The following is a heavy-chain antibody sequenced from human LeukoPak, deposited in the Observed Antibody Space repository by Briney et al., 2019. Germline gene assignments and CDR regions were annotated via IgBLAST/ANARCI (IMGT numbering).Heavy chain of an antibody. CDR2: IWSDGSNQ. Sequence: PGGSLRLSCAASKFTFSHFCMHWARQAPGKGLQGVAVIWSDGSNQYYADSVKGRFTIYRDNSNNMVYLQMNSLRDDDTGVYYCAKDAQRGFDYSNSLEYWGQGALVTVSS. CDR3: AKDAQRGFDYSNSLEY. D-gene: IGHD4-11*01. CDR1: KFTFSHFC. V-gene: IGHV3-33*06. J-gene: IGHJ4*02.